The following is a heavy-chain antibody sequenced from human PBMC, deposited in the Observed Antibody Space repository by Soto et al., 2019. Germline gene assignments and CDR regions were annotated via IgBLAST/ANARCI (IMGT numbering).Heavy chain of an antibody. CDR3: AHTSGGGNSAGFDY. CDR1: GFSLSTSRVG. J-gene: IGHJ4*02. D-gene: IGHD2-21*02. CDR2: IYWDDDK. Sequence: QITLKESGPTLVKPTQSLTLTCTFSGFSLSTSRVGVGWIRQPPGKALKWLALIYWDDDKHYSPSLKSRLTITKDSSKNQVVLTMTNTDPVDTATYYCAHTSGGGNSAGFDYWGQGTLVTVSS. V-gene: IGHV2-5*02.